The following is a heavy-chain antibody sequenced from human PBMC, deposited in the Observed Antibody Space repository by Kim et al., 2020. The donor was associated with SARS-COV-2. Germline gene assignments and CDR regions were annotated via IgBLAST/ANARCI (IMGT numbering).Heavy chain of an antibody. CDR2: ISYDGKDQ. CDR3: ARYSGSHDNGQNWFDP. J-gene: IGHJ5*02. Sequence: GGSLRLSCAASGFTFTSAPIHWVRQAPGKGLEWVTIISYDGKDQFYADSVKGRFTVSRDNSKNTAYLQMDSLRPEDTAVYYCARYSGSHDNGQNWFDPWGQGTLVTVPS. D-gene: IGHD3-10*01. V-gene: IGHV3-30*04. CDR1: GFTFTSAP.